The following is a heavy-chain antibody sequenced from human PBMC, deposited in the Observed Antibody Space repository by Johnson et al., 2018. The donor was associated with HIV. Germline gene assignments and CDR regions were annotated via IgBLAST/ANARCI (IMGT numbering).Heavy chain of an antibody. J-gene: IGHJ3*02. D-gene: IGHD5-12*01. V-gene: IGHV3-30*02. CDR2: IHYDGSNK. Sequence: QVQLVESGGGVVQPGGSLRLTCAASGFTFSMSAMHWVRQAPGKGLEWVTFIHYDGSNKYYADSVKGRFTISRDNSKNTLHLQMNNVGAEDTAIYYCARSDSGYDAFDIWGQGTMVSVSS. CDR3: ARSDSGYDAFDI. CDR1: GFTFSMSA.